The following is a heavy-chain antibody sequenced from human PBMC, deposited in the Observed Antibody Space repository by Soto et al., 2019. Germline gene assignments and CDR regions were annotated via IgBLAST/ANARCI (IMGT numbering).Heavy chain of an antibody. D-gene: IGHD3-22*01. CDR2: IYYSGST. CDR3: AGLYPYESSGYHLNY. Sequence: SETLSLTCTVSGGCISSGGYYWSWIRQHPGKGLEWIGYIYYSGSTYYNPSLQSRVTISVDTSKNQFSLKLSSVTAADTAVYYCAGLYPYESSGYHLNYWGQGALVTVSS. CDR1: GGCISSGGYY. V-gene: IGHV4-31*03. J-gene: IGHJ4*02.